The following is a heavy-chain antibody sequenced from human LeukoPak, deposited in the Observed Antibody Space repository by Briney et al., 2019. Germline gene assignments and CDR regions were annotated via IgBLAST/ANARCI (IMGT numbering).Heavy chain of an antibody. CDR2: ISAYDAKT. J-gene: IGHJ4*02. Sequence: ASVMVSCRASGYTFVRHGVNWVRQAPGQGLEWMGWISAYDAKTHYAERLQGRVTMTRDISASTVYMELRSLTSDDTAVYYCARHSRSPGPVFSDYWGQGTLVTVSS. CDR1: GYTFVRHG. D-gene: IGHD1-14*01. CDR3: ARHSRSPGPVFSDY. V-gene: IGHV1-18*01.